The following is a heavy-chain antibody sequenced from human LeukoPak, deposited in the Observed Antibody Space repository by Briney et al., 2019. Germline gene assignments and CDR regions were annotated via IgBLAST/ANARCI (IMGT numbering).Heavy chain of an antibody. V-gene: IGHV3-30-3*01. D-gene: IGHD5-12*01. CDR3: ARETSGYAFDY. CDR1: GFTLIGFA. CDR2: ISYDGSNK. J-gene: IGHJ4*02. Sequence: PGGPWSFSGPALGFTLIGFAWHGFGRAQGRGWEWVAVISYDGSNKYYADSVKGRFTISRDNSKNTLYLQMNSLRAEDTAVYYCARETSGYAFDYWGQGTLVTVSS.